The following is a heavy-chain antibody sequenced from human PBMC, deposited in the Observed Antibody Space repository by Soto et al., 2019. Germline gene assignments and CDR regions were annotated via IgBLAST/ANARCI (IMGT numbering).Heavy chain of an antibody. D-gene: IGHD3-10*01. V-gene: IGHV3-30*18. Sequence: GGSLRLSCAASGFTFSSYGMHWVRQAPGKGLEWVAVISYDGSNKYYADSVKGRFTISRDNSKNTLYLQMNSLRAEDTAVYYCAKIGRSMVRGGPFDYWGQGTLVTVSS. CDR1: GFTFSSYG. CDR2: ISYDGSNK. J-gene: IGHJ4*02. CDR3: AKIGRSMVRGGPFDY.